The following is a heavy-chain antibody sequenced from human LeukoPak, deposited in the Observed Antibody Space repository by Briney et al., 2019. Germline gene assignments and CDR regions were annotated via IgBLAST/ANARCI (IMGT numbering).Heavy chain of an antibody. CDR3: ARHARVPCSSTSCCHTWFDP. CDR1: GYSFTSYW. V-gene: IGHV5-51*01. J-gene: IGHJ5*02. Sequence: GESLKISCKGSGYSFTSYWIGWVRQMPGKGLEWMGIIYPDDSDTRYSPSFQGQVTISADRSISTAYLQWSSLKASDTAMYYCARHARVPCSSTSCCHTWFDPWGQGTLVTVSS. CDR2: IYPDDSDT. D-gene: IGHD2-2*01.